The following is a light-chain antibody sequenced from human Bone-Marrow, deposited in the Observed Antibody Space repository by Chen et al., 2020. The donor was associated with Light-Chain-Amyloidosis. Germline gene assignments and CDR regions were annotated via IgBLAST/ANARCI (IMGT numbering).Light chain of an antibody. J-gene: IGLJ3*02. V-gene: IGLV3-21*02. CDR3: QVWDRSSDRPV. CDR1: NIGSTS. Sequence: SYVLTLPSSVSVALGHTATIACGGNNIGSTSVHWYQQTPGQAPLLVVYDDSDRPSGIPERLSGSNSGNTATMTISRVEAGDEADYYCQVWDRSSDRPVFGGGTKLTVL. CDR2: DDS.